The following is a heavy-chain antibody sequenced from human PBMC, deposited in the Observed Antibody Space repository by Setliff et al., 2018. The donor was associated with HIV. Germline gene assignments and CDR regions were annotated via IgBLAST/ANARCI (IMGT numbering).Heavy chain of an antibody. V-gene: IGHV1-46*01. CDR1: GYTFTTYY. J-gene: IGHJ5*02. Sequence: GASVKVSCKASGYTFTTYYMHWVRQAPGQGLEWMAVINPSVGSTNFAQMFQGRVTMTRDTSTSTVYMELSSLRSEDTAVYYCARDRCDSVKCYLYNWFDPWGQGTLVTVSS. D-gene: IGHD3-22*01. CDR3: ARDRCDSVKCYLYNWFDP. CDR2: INPSVGST.